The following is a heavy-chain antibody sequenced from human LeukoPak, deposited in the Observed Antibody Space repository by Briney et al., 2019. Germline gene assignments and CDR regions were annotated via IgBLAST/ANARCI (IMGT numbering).Heavy chain of an antibody. CDR2: INPNSGGT. D-gene: IGHD2-2*01. Sequence: GASVKVSCKASGYTFTSYGISWVRQAPGQGLEWMGWINPNSGGTNYAQKFQGRVTMTRDTSISTAYMELSRLRSDDTAVYYCARVLKEYCSSTSCQRTLDYWGQGTLVTVSS. CDR1: GYTFTSYG. J-gene: IGHJ4*02. CDR3: ARVLKEYCSSTSCQRTLDY. V-gene: IGHV1-2*02.